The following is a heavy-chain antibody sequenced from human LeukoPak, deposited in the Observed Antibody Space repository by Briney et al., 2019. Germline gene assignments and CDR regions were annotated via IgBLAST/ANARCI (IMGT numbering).Heavy chain of an antibody. CDR1: GFTFSSYA. Sequence: PGGSLRLSCAASGFTFSSYAMHWVRQAPGKGLEYVSAISSNGGSTYYANSVKGRFTISRDNSKNTPYLQMGSLRAEDMAVYYCARDLNSSRWGQGTLVTVSS. D-gene: IGHD2/OR15-2a*01. J-gene: IGHJ4*02. CDR3: ARDLNSSR. V-gene: IGHV3-64*01. CDR2: ISSNGGST.